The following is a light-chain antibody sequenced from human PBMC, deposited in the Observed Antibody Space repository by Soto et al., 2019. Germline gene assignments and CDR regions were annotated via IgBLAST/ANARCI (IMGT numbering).Light chain of an antibody. CDR1: QSGSNY. CDR2: DAS. CDR3: QWAAT. V-gene: IGKV3-11*01. J-gene: IGKJ4*01. Sequence: SRSTLRRSAEESTSLSCRASQSGSNYLAWYQQKRGQAPRLLIYDASNRATGIPARFSGSGSGTDFSLAITGQQPEDSAVYDFQWAATFAGGTKVDIK.